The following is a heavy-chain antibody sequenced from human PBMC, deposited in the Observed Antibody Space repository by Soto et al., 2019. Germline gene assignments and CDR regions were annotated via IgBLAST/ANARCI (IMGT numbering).Heavy chain of an antibody. CDR1: GYTFTSYG. CDR3: ARGRYGDY. Sequence: QVHLVQSGAEGKKPGASVKVSCKASGYTFTSYGITWVRQAPGQGLEWMGWISAHNGNTDYAQKLQGRVIVTRDTSTSTAYMELRSLRSDDTAVYYCARGRYGDYWGQGAVVTVSS. D-gene: IGHD1-1*01. V-gene: IGHV1-18*01. CDR2: ISAHNGNT. J-gene: IGHJ4*02.